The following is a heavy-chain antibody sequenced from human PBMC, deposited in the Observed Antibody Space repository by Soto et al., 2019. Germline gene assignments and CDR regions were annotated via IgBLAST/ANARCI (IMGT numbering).Heavy chain of an antibody. V-gene: IGHV3-7*03. D-gene: IGHD4-17*01. Sequence: EVQLVESGGGLVRPGGSLRLSCAASGFIYSNYWMNWVRQAPGSGLEGVANINYDGSEKHYVDSVKGRFTISRDNAENSLYLEMNSLRVEDTAVYYCASAYAHWGQGTLVTVSS. CDR1: GFIYSNYW. CDR3: ASAYAH. CDR2: INYDGSEK. J-gene: IGHJ4*02.